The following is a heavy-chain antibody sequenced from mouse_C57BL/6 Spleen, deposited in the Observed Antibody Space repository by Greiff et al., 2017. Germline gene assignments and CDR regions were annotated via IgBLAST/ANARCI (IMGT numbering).Heavy chain of an antibody. Sequence: QLQQSGPELVKPGASVKIPCKASGYTFTDYNMDWVKQSHGKSLEWIGDINPNNGGTIYNQKFKGKATLTVDKSSSTAYMELRSLTSEDTAVYYCARSTYGSSWFDYWGQGTTLTVSS. CDR1: GYTFTDYN. J-gene: IGHJ2*01. D-gene: IGHD1-1*01. CDR2: INPNNGGT. V-gene: IGHV1-18*01. CDR3: ARSTYGSSWFDY.